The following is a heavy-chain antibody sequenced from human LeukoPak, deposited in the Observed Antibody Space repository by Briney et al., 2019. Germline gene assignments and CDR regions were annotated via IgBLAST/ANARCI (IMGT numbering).Heavy chain of an antibody. CDR1: GFTFSDYY. CDR2: ISSSGSTI. V-gene: IGHV3-11*01. CDR3: ARDYCSGGSCYSGGGYYYYGMDV. D-gene: IGHD2-15*01. Sequence: GGSLRLSCAASGFTFSDYYMSWIRQAPGKGLEWVSYISSSGSTIYYADSVKGRFTISRDNAKNSLYLQMNSLRAEDTAVYYCARDYCSGGSCYSGGGYYYYGMDVWGQGTTATVSS. J-gene: IGHJ6*02.